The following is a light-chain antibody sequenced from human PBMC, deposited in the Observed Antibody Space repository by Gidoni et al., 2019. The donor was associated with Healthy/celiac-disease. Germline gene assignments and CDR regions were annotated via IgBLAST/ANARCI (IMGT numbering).Light chain of an antibody. CDR1: SSNIGSNT. CDR3: AAWDDSLNVV. J-gene: IGLJ2*01. CDR2: SNN. V-gene: IGLV1-44*01. Sequence: SVLTQPPSASGTPGQRVTIPCSGNSSNIGSNTVHWYQQLPGTAPKLLIFSNNQRPSGVPDRFSGSKSGTSASLAISGLQSEDEADYYCAAWDDSLNVVFGGGTKLTVL.